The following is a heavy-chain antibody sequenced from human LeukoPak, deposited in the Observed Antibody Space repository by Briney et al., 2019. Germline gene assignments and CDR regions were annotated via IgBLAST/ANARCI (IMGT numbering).Heavy chain of an antibody. CDR3: VVAAAGNYFDY. Sequence: PRPSVTVSCTASGGTFSSYAISWVRQAPGQGLEWMGGIIPIFGTANYAQTFQGRVTITADKSTSTAYMELSSLRSEDTAVYYCVVAAAGNYFDYWGQGTLVTVSS. D-gene: IGHD6-13*01. CDR1: GGTFSSYA. CDR2: IIPIFGTA. V-gene: IGHV1-69*06. J-gene: IGHJ4*02.